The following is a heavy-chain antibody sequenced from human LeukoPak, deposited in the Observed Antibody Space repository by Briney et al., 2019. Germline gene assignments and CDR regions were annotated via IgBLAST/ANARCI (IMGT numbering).Heavy chain of an antibody. CDR3: ARYDYGPTSLDY. J-gene: IGHJ4*02. Sequence: SETLSLTCTVSGGSISSGSYYWGWIRQPPGKGLEWIGSIYYSGSTYYNPSLKSRVTISVDTSKNQFSLKLSSVTAADTAVYYCARYDYGPTSLDYWGQGTLVTVSS. CDR1: GGSISSGSYY. CDR2: IYYSGST. D-gene: IGHD4-17*01. V-gene: IGHV4-39*07.